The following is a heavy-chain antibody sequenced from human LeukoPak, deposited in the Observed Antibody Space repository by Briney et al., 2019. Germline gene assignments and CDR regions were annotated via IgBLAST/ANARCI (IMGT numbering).Heavy chain of an antibody. CDR3: AKDQTHYYDSSGYPTYYFDY. V-gene: IGHV3-23*01. CDR2: ISGSGGST. D-gene: IGHD3-22*01. Sequence: PGGSLRLSCAASGFTFSSYAMSWVRQAPGKGLEWVSSISGSGGSTYYADSVKGRFTISRDNSNNTLYLQMNSLRAEDTAVYYCAKDQTHYYDSSGYPTYYFDYWGQGTLVTVSS. J-gene: IGHJ4*02. CDR1: GFTFSSYA.